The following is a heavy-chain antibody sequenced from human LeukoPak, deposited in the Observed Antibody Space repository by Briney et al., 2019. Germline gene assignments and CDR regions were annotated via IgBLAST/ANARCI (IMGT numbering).Heavy chain of an antibody. CDR1: GYTFTGYY. CDR3: ARGTHYYYYYMDV. Sequence: ASVKVSCKASGYTFTGYYMHWVRQAPGQGLEWMGWINPNSGGTNYAQKFQGRVTITADESTSTAYMELSSLRSEDTAVYYCARGTHYYYYYMDVWGKGTTVTVSS. J-gene: IGHJ6*03. CDR2: INPNSGGT. V-gene: IGHV1-2*02.